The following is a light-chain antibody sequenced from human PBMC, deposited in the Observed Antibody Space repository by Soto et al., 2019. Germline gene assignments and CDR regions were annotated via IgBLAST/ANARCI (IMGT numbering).Light chain of an antibody. V-gene: IGLV2-11*01. CDR2: DVT. J-gene: IGLJ1*01. Sequence: QSALTLPGSVSPSPGPSSTTSCTGTSRDVGDYNYVSWYQQHPGKAPKVVVYDVTKRPSGVPDRFSGSKSGNTASLTISGLQAEDEADYYCCSYAGRYSYVFGSGTKVTVL. CDR3: CSYAGRYSYV. CDR1: SRDVGDYNY.